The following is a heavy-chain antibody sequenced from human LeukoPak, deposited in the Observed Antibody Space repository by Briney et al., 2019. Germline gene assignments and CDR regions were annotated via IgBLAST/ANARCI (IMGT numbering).Heavy chain of an antibody. CDR3: AKDLSIFGVCDY. D-gene: IGHD3-3*01. V-gene: IGHV3-23*01. CDR1: GFTFSSYA. J-gene: IGHJ4*02. Sequence: GGSLRLSCAASGFTFSSYAMSWVRQAPGKGLEWVSAISGSGGSTYYADSVKGRFTISRDNSKNTLYPQMNSLRAEDTAVYYCAKDLSIFGVCDYWGQGTLVTVSS. CDR2: ISGSGGST.